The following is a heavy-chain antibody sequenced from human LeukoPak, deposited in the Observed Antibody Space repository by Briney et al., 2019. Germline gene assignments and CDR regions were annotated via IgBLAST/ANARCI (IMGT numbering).Heavy chain of an antibody. CDR3: ARDVGYCSSTSCTYYYYYGMDV. Sequence: GRSLRLSCAASGFTFSSYAMHWVRQAPGKGLEWVAVISYDGSNKYYADSVKGRFTISRDNSKNTLYLQMNSLGAEDTAVYYCARDVGYCSSTSCTYYYYYGMDVWGQGTTVTVSS. V-gene: IGHV3-30*04. D-gene: IGHD2-2*01. J-gene: IGHJ6*02. CDR2: ISYDGSNK. CDR1: GFTFSSYA.